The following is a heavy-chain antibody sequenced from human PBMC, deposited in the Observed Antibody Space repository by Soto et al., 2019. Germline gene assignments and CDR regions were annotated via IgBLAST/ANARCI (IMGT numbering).Heavy chain of an antibody. Sequence: GGSLRLSCAASGFTFSSYGMHWVRQAPGKGLEWVAVIWYDGSNKYYADSVKGRFTISRDNSKNTLYLQMNSLRAEDTAVYYCARDVWGSYYYGMDVWGQGTTVTVSS. J-gene: IGHJ6*02. CDR1: GFTFSSYG. CDR2: IWYDGSNK. CDR3: ARDVWGSYYYGMDV. V-gene: IGHV3-33*01. D-gene: IGHD3-16*01.